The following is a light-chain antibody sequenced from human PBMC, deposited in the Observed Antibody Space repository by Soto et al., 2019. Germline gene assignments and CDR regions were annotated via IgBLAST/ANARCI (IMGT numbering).Light chain of an antibody. CDR2: GAS. CDR3: QQYNNWPPYP. V-gene: IGKV3-15*01. Sequence: EIVMTQSPATLSVSPGERATHSCRASQSVSSNLAWYQQKPGQAPRLLIYGASTRATGIPARFSGSGSGTEFTLTISSLQFEDFAVYYCQQYNNWPPYPFGQGTKVDIK. CDR1: QSVSSN. J-gene: IGKJ2*01.